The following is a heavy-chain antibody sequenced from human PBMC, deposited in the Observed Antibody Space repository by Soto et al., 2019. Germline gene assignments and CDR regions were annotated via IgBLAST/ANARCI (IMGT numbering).Heavy chain of an antibody. D-gene: IGHD5-12*01. J-gene: IGHJ4*02. CDR2: INAGNGNT. CDR1: GYTFTSYA. V-gene: IGHV1-3*01. CDR3: ARDRGGGYDSFAGSSVFGY. Sequence: ASVKVSCKASGYTFTSYAMHWVRQAPGQRLEWMGWINAGNGNTKYSQKFQGRVTITRDTSASTAYMELSSLRSEDTAVYYCARDRGGGYDSFAGSSVFGYWGQGTLVTVSS.